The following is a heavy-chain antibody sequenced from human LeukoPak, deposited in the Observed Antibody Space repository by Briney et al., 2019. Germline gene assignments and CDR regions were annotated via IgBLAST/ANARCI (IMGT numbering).Heavy chain of an antibody. D-gene: IGHD3-3*01. Sequence: GGSLRLSCAASGFTVSSNYMGWVRQAPGKGLEWVSVIYSGGSTYYADSVKGRFTISRDNSKNTLYLQMNSLRAEDTAVYYCARDGHFDFXSGSAYPNWGQGTLVTVSS. CDR1: GFTVSSNY. CDR2: IYSGGST. CDR3: ARDGHFDFXSGSAYPN. V-gene: IGHV3-66*01. J-gene: IGHJ4*02.